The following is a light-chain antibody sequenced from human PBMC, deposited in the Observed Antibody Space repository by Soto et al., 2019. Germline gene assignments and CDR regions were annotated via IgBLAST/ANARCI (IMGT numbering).Light chain of an antibody. CDR3: QHYNSYSEA. Sequence: DIQMTQSPSTLSGSVGDRVTITCRASQTISSWLAWYQQKPGKAPKLLIYKASTLKSGVPSRFSGSGSGTEFXLXXXXXXXXDFATYYCQHYNSYSEAFGQGTKVEXK. J-gene: IGKJ1*01. CDR2: KAS. V-gene: IGKV1-5*03. CDR1: QTISSW.